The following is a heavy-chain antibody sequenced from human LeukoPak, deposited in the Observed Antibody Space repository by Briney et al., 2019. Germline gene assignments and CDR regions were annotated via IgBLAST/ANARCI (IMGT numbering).Heavy chain of an antibody. CDR2: MNPSSGNT. Sequence: ASVMVSCKASGYTFTNYEINWVRQGTGQGLEWLGWMNPSSGNTGYAQKFQGRVTMTRDTSISTAYMELSSLRSEDTAVYYCARVAYYYDSAGKSLKFFYGMDVWGQGTTVTVSS. D-gene: IGHD3-22*01. CDR1: GYTFTNYE. CDR3: ARVAYYYDSAGKSLKFFYGMDV. J-gene: IGHJ6*02. V-gene: IGHV1-8*01.